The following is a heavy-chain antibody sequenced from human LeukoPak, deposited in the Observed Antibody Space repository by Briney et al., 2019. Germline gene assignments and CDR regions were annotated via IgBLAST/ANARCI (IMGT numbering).Heavy chain of an antibody. V-gene: IGHV4-59*01. J-gene: IGHJ4*02. CDR2: IYYSGST. CDR1: GGSICSYY. CDR3: ARAAGFGQLWDY. Sequence: SETLSLTCTVSGGSICSYYWSWIRQPPGKGLEWIGYIYYSGSTNYNPSLKSRVTISVDTSKNQFSLKLSSVTAADTAVYYCARAAGFGQLWDYWGQGTLVTDSS. D-gene: IGHD3-10*01.